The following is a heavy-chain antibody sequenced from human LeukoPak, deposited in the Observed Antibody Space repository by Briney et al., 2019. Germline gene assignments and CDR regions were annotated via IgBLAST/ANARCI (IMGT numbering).Heavy chain of an antibody. CDR1: GFNFSTYS. CDR2: IYSGGRT. J-gene: IGHJ4*02. CDR3: ARVPFTASLGDYFDY. D-gene: IGHD3-16*01. V-gene: IGHV3-66*01. Sequence: GSLRLSCAASGFNFSTYSMNWVRQAPGKGLQWVSVIYSGGRTNYADSVKGRFSMSRDKSNGTVYLQLNSLRTDDTAVYFCARVPFTASLGDYFDYWGQGALVTVSS.